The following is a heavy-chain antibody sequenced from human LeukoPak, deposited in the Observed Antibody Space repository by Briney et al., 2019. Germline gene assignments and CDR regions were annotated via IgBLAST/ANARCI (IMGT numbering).Heavy chain of an antibody. J-gene: IGHJ4*02. CDR2: INPNSGGT. CDR1: GYTFTGYY. V-gene: IGHV1-2*02. CDR3: ARRPTDFYGSGSYYVY. D-gene: IGHD3-10*01. Sequence: ASVKVSCKASGYTFTGYYMHWVRQAPGQGLEWMGWINPNSGGTNYAQKFQGRVTMTRDTSISTAYTELSRLRSDDTAVYYCARRPTDFYGSGSYYVYWGQGTLVTVSS.